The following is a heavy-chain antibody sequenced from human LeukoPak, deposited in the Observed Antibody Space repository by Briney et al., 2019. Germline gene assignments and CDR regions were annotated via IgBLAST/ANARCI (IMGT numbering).Heavy chain of an antibody. Sequence: PGGSLRLSCAASEFIFSSYSMSWVRQAPGKGLERVSYISSSGTTISYAQSVKGRFTITRDNAQNSLTLHMNTLRADDTAVYYCAKDGGTHFDHWGQGTLVTVSS. V-gene: IGHV3-48*01. D-gene: IGHD1-26*01. CDR1: EFIFSSYS. J-gene: IGHJ4*02. CDR3: AKDGGTHFDH. CDR2: ISSSGTTI.